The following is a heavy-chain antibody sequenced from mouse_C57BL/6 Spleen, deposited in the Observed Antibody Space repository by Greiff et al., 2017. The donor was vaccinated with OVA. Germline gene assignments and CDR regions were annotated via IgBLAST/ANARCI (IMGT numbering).Heavy chain of an antibody. D-gene: IGHD1-1*01. CDR1: GYTFTSYW. CDR3: ARSEHYGSTPFDY. J-gene: IGHJ2*01. CDR2: IYPGRGST. V-gene: IGHV1-55*01. Sequence: VQLQQPGAELVKPGASVKMSCKASGYTFTSYWITWVKQRPGQGLEWIGDIYPGRGSTNYNEKFKSKATLTVDTSSSTAYMQLSSLTSEDSAVYYCARSEHYGSTPFDYWGQGTTLTVSS.